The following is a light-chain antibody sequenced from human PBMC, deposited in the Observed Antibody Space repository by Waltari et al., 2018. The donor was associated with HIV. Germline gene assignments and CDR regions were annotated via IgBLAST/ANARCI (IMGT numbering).Light chain of an antibody. CDR3: GSFVGSNSHYV. CDR1: NSDVGGYNY. V-gene: IGLV2-8*01. J-gene: IGLJ1*01. CDR2: EVI. Sequence: QSALPQPPSASGSPGQSVTISCTGTNSDVGGYNYVSWYQQRPGKAPKLMIFEVIKRPSGVPDRFSGSKSGNTASLTVSGLQADDEADYYCGSFVGSNSHYVFGTGTKVTVL.